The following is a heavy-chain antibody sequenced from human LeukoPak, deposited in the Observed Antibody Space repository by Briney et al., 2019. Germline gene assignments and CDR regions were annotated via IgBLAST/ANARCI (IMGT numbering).Heavy chain of an antibody. D-gene: IGHD2-15*01. CDR2: IYYSGST. V-gene: IGHV4-59*01. CDR3: ARGIEDFDY. CDR1: GGSISSYY. Sequence: SETLSLTCTVSGGSISSYYWSWIRQPPGKGLEWIGYIYYSGSTNYNPSLKSRVTISVDTSKNQFSLKLSSVTAADTAVYYCARGIEDFDYCGQGTLVTVSS. J-gene: IGHJ4*02.